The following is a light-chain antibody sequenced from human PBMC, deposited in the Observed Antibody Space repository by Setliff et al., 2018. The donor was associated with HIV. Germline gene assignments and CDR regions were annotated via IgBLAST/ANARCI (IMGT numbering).Light chain of an antibody. CDR2: DVN. CDR3: CSYAGNYTYV. J-gene: IGLJ1*01. Sequence: QSALTQPRSVSGSPGQSVTISCTGTSSDVGAHNYVSWYQHHPGKAPKLMIYDVNKRPSGVPDRFSGSKSGNTASLTTSALQAEDEADFYCCSYAGNYTYVFGPGTKVTVL. V-gene: IGLV2-11*01. CDR1: SSDVGAHNY.